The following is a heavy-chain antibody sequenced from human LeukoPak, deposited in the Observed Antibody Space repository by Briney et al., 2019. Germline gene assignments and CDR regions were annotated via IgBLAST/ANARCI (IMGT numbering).Heavy chain of an antibody. CDR1: GGSFSGYY. Sequence: PSETLSLTCAVYGGSFSGYYWSWIRQPPGKGLDWIGEINHSGSTNYNPSLKSRVTISVDTPKNQFSLKLSSVTAADTAVYYCASTLTVAGPSVMDVWGQGTTVTVSS. D-gene: IGHD6-19*01. CDR2: INHSGST. V-gene: IGHV4-34*01. CDR3: ASTLTVAGPSVMDV. J-gene: IGHJ6*02.